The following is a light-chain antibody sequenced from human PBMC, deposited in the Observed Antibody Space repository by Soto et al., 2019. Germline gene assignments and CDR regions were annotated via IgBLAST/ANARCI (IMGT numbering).Light chain of an antibody. J-gene: IGKJ1*01. CDR1: QSVFSS. CDR3: QQYGSSPRT. V-gene: IGKV3-20*01. Sequence: EIVLTQSPATLSLSPGERATLSCRASQSVFSSLAWYQQKPGQAPRLLISGASSRAAGIPDRFSGSGSGTEFTLTVGRLEPEDFALYYCQQYGSSPRTFGQGTKVDIK. CDR2: GAS.